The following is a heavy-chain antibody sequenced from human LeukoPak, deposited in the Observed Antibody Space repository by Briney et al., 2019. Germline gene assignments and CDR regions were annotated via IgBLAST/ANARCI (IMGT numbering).Heavy chain of an antibody. Sequence: GGSLRLSCAASGFTFSSYSMNWVRQAPGKGLEGVSSISSSSSTIYYAHSVKGRFTISRDNAKNSLYLQMNSLRAEDTAVYYCARDRVFDYWGQGTLVTVSS. CDR2: ISSSSSTI. CDR1: GFTFSSYS. V-gene: IGHV3-48*04. J-gene: IGHJ4*02. CDR3: ARDRVFDY. D-gene: IGHD6-13*01.